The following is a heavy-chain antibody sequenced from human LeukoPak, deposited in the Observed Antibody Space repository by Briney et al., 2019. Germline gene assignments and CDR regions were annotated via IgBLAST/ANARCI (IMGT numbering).Heavy chain of an antibody. D-gene: IGHD6-13*01. J-gene: IGHJ4*02. CDR1: GFTFSSYA. CDR3: AKPPPDSSSWLFDY. CDR2: ISDNGGST. Sequence: QTGGSLRLSCAASGFTFSSYAMRWVRQAPGKGLEWVSTISDNGGSTYYADSVKGRFTISRDNSKNTLYLQMNSLRAVDTAVYYCAKPPPDSSSWLFDYWGQGALVTVSS. V-gene: IGHV3-23*01.